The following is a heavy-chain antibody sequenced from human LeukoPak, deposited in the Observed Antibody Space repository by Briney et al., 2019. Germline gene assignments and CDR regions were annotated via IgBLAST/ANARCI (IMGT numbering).Heavy chain of an antibody. CDR2: ISSSGNST. J-gene: IGHJ4*02. Sequence: GGSLRLSCAASGFTFSDYYMSWIRQAPGKGLEWVSYISSSGNSTYYSDSVRGRFTISRDNAKNSLHLQMNSLRAEDTAVYYCARDGGSSWYFDYWGQGTLATVSS. CDR1: GFTFSDYY. CDR3: ARDGGSSWYFDY. V-gene: IGHV3-11*04. D-gene: IGHD6-13*01.